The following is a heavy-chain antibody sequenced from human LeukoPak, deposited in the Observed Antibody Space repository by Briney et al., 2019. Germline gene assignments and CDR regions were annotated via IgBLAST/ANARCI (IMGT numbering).Heavy chain of an antibody. Sequence: ASVKVSCKASGYTFTGYYMHWVRQAPGQGLEWMGWINPNSGGTNYAQKFQGRVTMTRDTSISTAYMELSRLRSDDTAVYYCARDRFGRSPVDYWGQGTLVTVSS. CDR1: GYTFTGYY. V-gene: IGHV1-2*02. D-gene: IGHD3-10*01. CDR3: ARDRFGRSPVDY. J-gene: IGHJ4*02. CDR2: INPNSGGT.